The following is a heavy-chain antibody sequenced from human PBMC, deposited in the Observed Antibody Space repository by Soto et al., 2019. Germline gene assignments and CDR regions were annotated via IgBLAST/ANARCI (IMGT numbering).Heavy chain of an antibody. V-gene: IGHV3-33*01. Sequence: QVQLVESGGGVVQPGRSLRLSCAASGFTFSSYGMHGVRQAPGKGLEWVAVIWYDGSNKYYADSVKGRFTISRDNSKNTLYLQMNSLRAEDTAVYYCARDSSGYYYRVGAFDIWGQGTMVTVSS. CDR3: ARDSSGYYYRVGAFDI. CDR2: IWYDGSNK. D-gene: IGHD3-22*01. CDR1: GFTFSSYG. J-gene: IGHJ3*02.